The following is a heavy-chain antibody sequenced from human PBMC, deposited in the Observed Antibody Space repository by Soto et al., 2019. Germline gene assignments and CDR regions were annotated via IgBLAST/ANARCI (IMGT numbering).Heavy chain of an antibody. D-gene: IGHD6-13*01. J-gene: IGHJ4*02. Sequence: SETLSLTCTVSGGSISGYYWSWIRQPPGKGLEWIGYIYYSGSTYYNPSLKSRVTISVDTSKNQFSLKLSSVTAADTAVYYCARRQSSSWYGLWGQGTLVTVSS. CDR2: IYYSGST. CDR1: GGSISGYY. V-gene: IGHV4-59*04. CDR3: ARRQSSSWYGL.